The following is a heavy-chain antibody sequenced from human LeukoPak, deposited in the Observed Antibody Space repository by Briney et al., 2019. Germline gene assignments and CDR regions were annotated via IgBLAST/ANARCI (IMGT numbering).Heavy chain of an antibody. Sequence: PSETLSLTCSVSDGSISSYIWSWIRQPAGKGLEWIGRIYTNGSTNYNFSLKSRATMSVDTSKNQFSLKLSSVTAADTAVYYCARLGLDYYDRSFDYWGQGTLVTVSS. J-gene: IGHJ4*02. CDR3: ARLGLDYYDRSFDY. CDR1: DGSISSYI. CDR2: IYTNGST. V-gene: IGHV4-4*07. D-gene: IGHD3-22*01.